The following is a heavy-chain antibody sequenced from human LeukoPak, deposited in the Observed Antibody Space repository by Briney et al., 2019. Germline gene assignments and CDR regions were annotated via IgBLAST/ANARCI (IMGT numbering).Heavy chain of an antibody. CDR1: GGSFSGYY. Sequence: SETLSLTCAVYGGSFSGYYWSWIRQPPEKGLEWIGEINHSGSTNYNPSLKSRVTISVDTSKNQFSLKLSSVTAADTAVYYCARRRGSGSTQVFDYWGQGTLVTVSS. V-gene: IGHV4-34*01. D-gene: IGHD6-19*01. CDR2: INHSGST. J-gene: IGHJ4*02. CDR3: ARRRGSGSTQVFDY.